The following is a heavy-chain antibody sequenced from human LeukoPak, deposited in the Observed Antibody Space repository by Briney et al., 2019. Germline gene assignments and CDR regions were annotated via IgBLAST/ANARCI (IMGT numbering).Heavy chain of an antibody. J-gene: IGHJ4*02. CDR2: MNEYGTQT. CDR1: GLSFSDYW. V-gene: IGHV3-7*01. Sequence: GGSLRLSCAASGLSFSDYWANWVRLAPGKGLEWVANMNEYGTQTNYVDSVKGRFTIPRDRSKTSVYLQMDSLRVEDTAVYYCTTLSAAAIDYWGRGTLVTVSS. CDR3: TTLSAAAIDY. D-gene: IGHD6-13*01.